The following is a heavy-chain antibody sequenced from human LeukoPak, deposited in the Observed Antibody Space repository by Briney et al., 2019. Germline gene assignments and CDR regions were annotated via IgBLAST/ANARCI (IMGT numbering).Heavy chain of an antibody. J-gene: IGHJ4*02. CDR2: IYYSGST. CDR1: GGSISSYY. D-gene: IGHD2-21*02. Sequence: SETLSPTCTVSGGSISSYYWSWIRQPPGKGLEWIGYIYYSGSTNYNPSLKSRVTISVDTSKNQFSLKLSSVTAADTAVYYCARDMAYCGGDCLPDYWGQGTLVTVSS. CDR3: ARDMAYCGGDCLPDY. V-gene: IGHV4-59*01.